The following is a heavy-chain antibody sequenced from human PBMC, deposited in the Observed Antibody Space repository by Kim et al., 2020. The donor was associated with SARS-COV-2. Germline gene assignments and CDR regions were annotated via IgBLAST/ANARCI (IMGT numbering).Heavy chain of an antibody. V-gene: IGHV3-13*01. Sequence: GGSLRLSCAASGFTFSSYDMHWVRQATGKGLEWVSAIGTAGDTYYPGSVKGRFTISRENAKNSLYLQMNSLGAGDTAVYYCARSGIAAAATGGIDYWGQGTLVTVSS. CDR3: ARSGIAAAATGGIDY. J-gene: IGHJ4*02. D-gene: IGHD6-13*01. CDR1: GFTFSSYD. CDR2: IGTAGDT.